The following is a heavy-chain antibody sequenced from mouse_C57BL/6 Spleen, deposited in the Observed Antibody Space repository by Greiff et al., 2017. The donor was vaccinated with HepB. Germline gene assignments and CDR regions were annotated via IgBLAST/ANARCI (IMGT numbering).Heavy chain of an antibody. CDR3: ARVDSPWYFDV. Sequence: EVQVVESGPGMVKPSQSLSLTCTVTGYSITSGYDWHWIRHFPGNKLEWMGYISYSGSTNYNPSLKSRISITHDTSKNHFFLKLNSVTTEDTATYYCARVDSPWYFDVWGTGTTVTVSS. J-gene: IGHJ1*03. V-gene: IGHV3-1*01. CDR2: ISYSGST. D-gene: IGHD2-4*01. CDR1: GYSITSGYD.